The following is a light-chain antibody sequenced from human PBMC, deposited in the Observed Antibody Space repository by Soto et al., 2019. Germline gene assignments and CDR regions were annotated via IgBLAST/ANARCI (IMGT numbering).Light chain of an antibody. J-gene: IGKJ3*01. CDR3: QEYNSAPFT. CDR1: QGISNY. Sequence: DLQMTQSPSSLSASVGDRVTITCRASQGISNYLAWYQQKPGKVPKLLIYAASTLQSGVPSRFRGSGSVTDFSLTISSLQPEDVATYYCQEYNSAPFTFGPGTKVDIK. V-gene: IGKV1-27*01. CDR2: AAS.